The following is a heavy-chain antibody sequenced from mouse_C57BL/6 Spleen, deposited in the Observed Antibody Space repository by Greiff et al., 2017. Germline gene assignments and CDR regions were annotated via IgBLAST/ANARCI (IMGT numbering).Heavy chain of an antibody. V-gene: IGHV14-1*01. CDR2: IDPEDGDT. D-gene: IGHD2-2*01. CDR1: GFNITDYY. CDR3: TTRWSRRPFDY. Sequence: VQLQQSGAELVRPGASVKLSCTASGFNITDYYMHWVKQRPEQGLEWIGRIDPEDGDTAYAPQFQGKATMTADTSSNTAYLPLSSLTSEDSAVYYCTTRWSRRPFDYWGQGTTLTVSS. J-gene: IGHJ2*01.